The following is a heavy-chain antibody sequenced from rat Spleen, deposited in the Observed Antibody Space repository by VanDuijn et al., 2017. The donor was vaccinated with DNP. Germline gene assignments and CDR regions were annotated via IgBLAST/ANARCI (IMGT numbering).Heavy chain of an antibody. J-gene: IGHJ2*01. CDR1: AYSITTNY. Sequence: EVQLQESGPGLVKPSQSLSLTCSVTAYSITTNYWGWIRKFPGNKMEWIGHINYSGSTTYNPSLKSRISITRDTSKNQFFLQLNSVTTEDTATYYCARTTEGIVSWNWGQGVMVTVSS. D-gene: IGHD1-11*01. V-gene: IGHV3-1*01. CDR2: INYSGST. CDR3: ARTTEGIVSWN.